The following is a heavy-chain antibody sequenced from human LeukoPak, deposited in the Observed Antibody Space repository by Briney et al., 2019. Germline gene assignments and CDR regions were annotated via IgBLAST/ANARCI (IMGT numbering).Heavy chain of an antibody. V-gene: IGHV3-23*01. J-gene: IGHJ4*01. CDR3: TRTNYGDCHCFDY. D-gene: IGHD4-17*01. CDR2: ISGSGGST. Sequence: GGSLRLSCAASGFTFSSYAMSWVRQAPGKGLEWVSAISGSGGSTYYADSVKGRFTISRDNSKNTLYLQMNSLKTEDTAVYYCTRTNYGDCHCFDYWGQGTLVTVSS. CDR1: GFTFSSYA.